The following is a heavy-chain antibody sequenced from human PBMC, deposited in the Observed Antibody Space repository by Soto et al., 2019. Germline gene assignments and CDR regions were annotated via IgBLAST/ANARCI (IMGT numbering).Heavy chain of an antibody. J-gene: IGHJ4*02. CDR2: INHSGST. V-gene: IGHV4-34*01. CDR1: GGSFSGYY. D-gene: IGHD3-16*02. CDR3: ASPKSYRRQFDY. Sequence: SETLSLTCAVYGGSFSGYYWSWIRQHPGKGLEWIGEINHSGSTNYNPSLKSRVTISVDTSKNQFSLKLSSVTAADTAVYYCASPKSYRRQFDYWGQGTLVTVSS.